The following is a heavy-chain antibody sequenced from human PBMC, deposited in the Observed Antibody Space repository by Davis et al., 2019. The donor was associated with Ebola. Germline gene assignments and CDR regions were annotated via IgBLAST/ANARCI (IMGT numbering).Heavy chain of an antibody. CDR3: ARDPVVTPFDY. D-gene: IGHD4-23*01. V-gene: IGHV1-8*01. CDR2: MNPNSGNT. CDR1: GYTFTSYD. Sequence: ASVKVSCKASGYTFTSYDINWVRQATGQGLEWMGWMNPNSGNTGYAQKLQGRVTMTTDTSTSTAYMELRSLRSDDTAVYYCARDPVVTPFDYWGQGTLVTVSS. J-gene: IGHJ4*02.